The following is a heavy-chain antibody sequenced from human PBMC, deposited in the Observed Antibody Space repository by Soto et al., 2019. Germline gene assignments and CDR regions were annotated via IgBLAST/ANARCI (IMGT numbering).Heavy chain of an antibody. CDR1: GGSSSSYY. D-gene: IGHD6-13*01. V-gene: IGHV4-59*01. J-gene: IGHJ6*02. CDR3: ASSNIAAAGFYYYGMDV. CDR2: IYYSGST. Sequence: SETLSLTCTVAGGSSSSYYWSWIRQPPGKGLEWIGYIYYSGSTNYNPSLKSRVTISLDTSKNQFSLKLSSVTAADTAVYYCASSNIAAAGFYYYGMDVWGRGTTVTAP.